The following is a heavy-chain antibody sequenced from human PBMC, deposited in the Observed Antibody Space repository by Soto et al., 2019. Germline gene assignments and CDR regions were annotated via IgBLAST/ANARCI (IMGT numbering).Heavy chain of an antibody. V-gene: IGHV4-39*01. CDR1: GGSISSSSYY. J-gene: IGHJ4*02. Sequence: NPSETLSLTCTVSGGSISSSSYYWGWIRQPPGKGLESIGSIYYSGSTYYNPSLKSRVTISVDTSKNQFSLKLSSVTAADTAVYYCARLIGYCTNGVCYTDYFDYWGQGTLVTVSS. CDR2: IYYSGST. D-gene: IGHD2-8*01. CDR3: ARLIGYCTNGVCYTDYFDY.